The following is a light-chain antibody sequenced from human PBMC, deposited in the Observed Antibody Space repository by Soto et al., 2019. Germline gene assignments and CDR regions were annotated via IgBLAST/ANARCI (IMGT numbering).Light chain of an antibody. Sequence: DIQMTQSPSTLSASVGDRVTIICRASQSISSWLAWYQQKPGKAPKLLIYKASTLKSGVPSRFSGSGSGTEFTLTISSLQPDDFATYYCQQYNYYYTFGQGTKLEIK. CDR1: QSISSW. V-gene: IGKV1-5*03. J-gene: IGKJ2*01. CDR3: QQYNYYYT. CDR2: KAS.